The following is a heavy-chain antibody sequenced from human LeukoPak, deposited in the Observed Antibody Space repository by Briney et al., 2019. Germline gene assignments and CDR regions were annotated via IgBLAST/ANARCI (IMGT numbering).Heavy chain of an antibody. CDR2: IYYSGSS. J-gene: IGHJ4*02. CDR3: ARHKGDTAMVSFDY. V-gene: IGHV4-59*08. D-gene: IGHD5-18*01. Sequence: PSETLSLTCTVSGGSISSYYWSWVRQPPGKGLGWVGYIYYSGSSNYNPSLKSRVTISVDTSKNQFSLKLSSVTAADAAVYYCARHKGDTAMVSFDYWGQGTLVTVSS. CDR1: GGSISSYY.